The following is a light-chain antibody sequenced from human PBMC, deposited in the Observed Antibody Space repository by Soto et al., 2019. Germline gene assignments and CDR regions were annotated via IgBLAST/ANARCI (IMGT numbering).Light chain of an antibody. V-gene: IGKV3-15*01. Sequence: EVVMTQSPATLSVSPGERATLSCRASQSVSSNLAWYQQKPGQAPRLLIYGASTRATGIPARFSGSGSGTEFTLPISSLQSEDFAVYYCQQYNNWPPWTFGKGTKV. CDR2: GAS. CDR1: QSVSSN. CDR3: QQYNNWPPWT. J-gene: IGKJ1*01.